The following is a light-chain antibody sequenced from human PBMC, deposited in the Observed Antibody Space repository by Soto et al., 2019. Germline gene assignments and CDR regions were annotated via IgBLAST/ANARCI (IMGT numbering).Light chain of an antibody. V-gene: IGLV1-44*01. Sequence: QSVLTQPPSVSAAPGQKVTISCSGSSSNIGSNTVNWYQQVPGTAPKFLIYSNNQRPSGVPKRFSGSKSGTSASLAISGLQSEDEADYYCATWDDSLNGHVVFGGGTKLTVL. CDR1: SSNIGSNT. CDR3: ATWDDSLNGHVV. CDR2: SNN. J-gene: IGLJ2*01.